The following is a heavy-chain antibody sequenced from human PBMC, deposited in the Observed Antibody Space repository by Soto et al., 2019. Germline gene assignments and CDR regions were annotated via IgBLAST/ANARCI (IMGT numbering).Heavy chain of an antibody. J-gene: IGHJ4*02. CDR2: IYYSGST. CDR3: ASPRDDSSGYYYAVDY. Sequence: PSETLSLTCTVSGGSISSSSYYWGWIRQPPGKGLEWIGSIYYSGSTYYNPSLKSRVTISVDTSKNQFSLKLSSVTAADTAVYYCASPRDDSSGYYYAVDYWGQGTLVTVSS. V-gene: IGHV4-39*01. CDR1: GGSISSSSYY. D-gene: IGHD3-22*01.